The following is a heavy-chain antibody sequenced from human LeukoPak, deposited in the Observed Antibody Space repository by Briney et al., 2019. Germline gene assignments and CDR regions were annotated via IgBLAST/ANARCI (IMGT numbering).Heavy chain of an antibody. Sequence: SETLSLTCAVSGYSISSGYHWGWIRPPPGKGLEWIGSIYHSGSTYYNPSLKSRVTISVDTSKNQFSLKLSSVTAADTAVYYCARTTDYGDYGVMGYWGQGTLVTVSS. V-gene: IGHV4-38-2*01. J-gene: IGHJ4*02. D-gene: IGHD4-17*01. CDR1: GYSISSGYH. CDR3: ARTTDYGDYGVMGY. CDR2: IYHSGST.